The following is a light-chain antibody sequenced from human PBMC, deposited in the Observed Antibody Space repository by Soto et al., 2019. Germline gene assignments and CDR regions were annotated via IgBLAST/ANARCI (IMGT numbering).Light chain of an antibody. CDR1: QSVSSSY. CDR2: GAS. Sequence: LAPGERVTLSCRASQSVSSSYLTWYQQKPGQAPRLLIYGASTRATSIPARFSGSGSGTDFTLTISSLQPEDFAVYYCQQDYNLLTFGGGTKVDIK. J-gene: IGKJ4*01. V-gene: IGKV3D-7*01. CDR3: QQDYNLLT.